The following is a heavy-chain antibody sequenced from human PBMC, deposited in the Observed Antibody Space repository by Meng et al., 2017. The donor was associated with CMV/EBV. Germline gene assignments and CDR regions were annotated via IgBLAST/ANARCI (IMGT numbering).Heavy chain of an antibody. V-gene: IGHV3-30-3*01. Sequence: VGAEGGVVRPWRPLHLSCPASEFTFGSYAMHWVRQAPGKGLEWVAVISYDGSNKYYTDSVKGRFTISRDNSKNTLYLQMNSLRPEDTAVYYCASFYYYDESGYQFFDYWGQGTLVTVSS. J-gene: IGHJ4*02. CDR1: EFTFGSYA. D-gene: IGHD3-22*01. CDR2: ISYDGSNK. CDR3: ASFYYYDESGYQFFDY.